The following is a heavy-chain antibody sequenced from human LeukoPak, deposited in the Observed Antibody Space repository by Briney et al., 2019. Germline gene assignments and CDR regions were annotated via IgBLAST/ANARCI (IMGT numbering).Heavy chain of an antibody. J-gene: IGHJ3*02. V-gene: IGHV1-2*02. CDR2: INPNSRGT. D-gene: IGHD5-18*01. CDR3: ARRAREYSHDAFDI. CDR1: GYTFADYY. Sequence: ASVKVSCKASGYTFADYYMHWVRQAPGQGLEWMGWINPNSRGTDSAQKFQGRFSMTRDTSISTAYMELSRLRSDDTAVYYCARRAREYSHDAFDIWGQGTMVTVSS.